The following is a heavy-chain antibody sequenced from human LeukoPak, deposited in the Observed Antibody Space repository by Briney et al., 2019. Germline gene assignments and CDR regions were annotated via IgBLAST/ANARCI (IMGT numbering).Heavy chain of an antibody. CDR3: AKEGSGWYYFDY. CDR2: ISGSGGST. CDR1: GFTFSNYM. Sequence: RGSLRLSCAASGFTFSNYMMHWVRQAPGKGLEWVSAISGSGGSTYYADSVKGRFTISRDNSKNTLYLQMNSLRAEDTAVYYCAKEGSGWYYFDYWGQGTLVTVSS. V-gene: IGHV3-23*01. D-gene: IGHD6-19*01. J-gene: IGHJ4*02.